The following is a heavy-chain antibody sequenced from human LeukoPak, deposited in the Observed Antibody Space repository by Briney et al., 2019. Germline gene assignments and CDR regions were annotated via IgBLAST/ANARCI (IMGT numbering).Heavy chain of an antibody. CDR3: ARHEGYCSSTSCYYYYYGMDV. D-gene: IGHD2-2*01. CDR2: IYPGDSDT. Sequence: GESLKISCKGSGYIFTSYWIGWVRQMPGKGLEWMGIIYPGDSDTRCSPSFQGQVTISADKSISTAYLQWSSLKASDTAMYYCARHEGYCSSTSCYYYYYGMDVWGQGTTVTVSS. J-gene: IGHJ6*02. V-gene: IGHV5-51*01. CDR1: GYIFTSYW.